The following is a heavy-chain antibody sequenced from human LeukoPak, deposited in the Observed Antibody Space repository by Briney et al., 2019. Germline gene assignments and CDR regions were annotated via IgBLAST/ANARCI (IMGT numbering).Heavy chain of an antibody. J-gene: IGHJ1*01. CDR2: ISWNSGSI. D-gene: IGHD6-19*01. V-gene: IGHV3-9*01. Sequence: GGSLRLSCAASGFTFDDYAMHWVRQAPGKGLEWVSGISWNSGSIAYADSVKGRFTISSDNAKNSLYLQMSSLRTEDTAFYYCAKGPSYSTGWSAEYFQHWGQGTLVTVSS. CDR3: AKGPSYSTGWSAEYFQH. CDR1: GFTFDDYA.